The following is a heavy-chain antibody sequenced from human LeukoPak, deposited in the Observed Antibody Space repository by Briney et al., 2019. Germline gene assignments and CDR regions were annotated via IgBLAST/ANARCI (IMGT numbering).Heavy chain of an antibody. V-gene: IGHV4-30-2*01. Sequence: SETLSLTCTVSGGSISSGGYYWSWSREPPGKGLEWIGYIYHSGSTYYNPSLKSRVTISVDRSKNQFSLKLSSVTAADTAVYYCASEGDSSSSGYFDYWGQGTLVTVSS. J-gene: IGHJ4*02. CDR1: GGSISSGGYY. CDR3: ASEGDSSSSGYFDY. CDR2: IYHSGST. D-gene: IGHD6-6*01.